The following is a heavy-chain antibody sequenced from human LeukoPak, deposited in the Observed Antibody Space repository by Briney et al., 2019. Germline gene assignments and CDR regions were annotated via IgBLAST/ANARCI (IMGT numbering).Heavy chain of an antibody. J-gene: IGHJ4*02. CDR3: AIMHGYYDGSGFWVQ. Sequence: QPGGSLRLSCAASGFTFSSYAMSWARQAPGKGLEWVSFISPSGDRTSNADSVEGRFTISRDNTRNTLYLQMNSLRDEDTGVYYCAIMHGYYDGSGFWVQWGQGTLVTVSS. CDR2: ISPSGDRT. V-gene: IGHV3-23*01. CDR1: GFTFSSYA. D-gene: IGHD3-22*01.